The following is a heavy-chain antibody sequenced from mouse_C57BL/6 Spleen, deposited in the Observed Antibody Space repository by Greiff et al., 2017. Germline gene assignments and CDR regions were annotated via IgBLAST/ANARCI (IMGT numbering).Heavy chain of an antibody. CDR3: TTLYYYGSAY. D-gene: IGHD1-1*01. CDR1: GFNIKDAY. J-gene: IGHJ2*01. CDR2: IDPENGDT. V-gene: IGHV14-4*01. Sequence: VQLQQSGAELVRPGASVKLSCPASGFNIKDAYMHWVKQRPEQGLEWIGWIDPENGDTEYASKFQGKDTITADTSSNTAYLQLISRTSEDTAVYYGTTLYYYGSAYWGQGTTLTVSS.